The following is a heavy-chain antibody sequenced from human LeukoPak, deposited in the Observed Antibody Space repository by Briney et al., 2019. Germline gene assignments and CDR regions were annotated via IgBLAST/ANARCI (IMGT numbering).Heavy chain of an antibody. CDR3: ARDRGVLGPGNALDI. D-gene: IGHD2-8*01. V-gene: IGHV1-2*06. Sequence: GASVKVSCKASGYTFTNYHMHWVRQAPGQGLEWLGLVKPKSGDSDFVQKFRGRVTVTTDVSTTTIHMELSNLRSDDTAVYYCARDRGVLGPGNALDIWGQGTMVTVSS. J-gene: IGHJ3*02. CDR1: GYTFTNYH. CDR2: VKPKSGDS.